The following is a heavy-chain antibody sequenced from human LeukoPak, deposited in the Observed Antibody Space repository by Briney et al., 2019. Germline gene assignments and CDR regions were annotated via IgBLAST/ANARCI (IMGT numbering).Heavy chain of an antibody. CDR3: AREHAARNFDY. Sequence: SETLSLTCAVYGGSFSGYYWSWIRQPPGKGLEWIGEIYHSGSTNYNPSLKSRVTISVDKSKNQFSLKLSSVTAADTAVYYCAREHAARNFDYWGQGTLVTVSS. J-gene: IGHJ4*02. D-gene: IGHD6-6*01. CDR2: IYHSGST. CDR1: GGSFSGYY. V-gene: IGHV4-34*01.